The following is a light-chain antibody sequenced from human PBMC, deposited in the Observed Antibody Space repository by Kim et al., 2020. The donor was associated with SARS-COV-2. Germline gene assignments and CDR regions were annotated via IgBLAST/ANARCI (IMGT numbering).Light chain of an antibody. CDR1: QSINSW. V-gene: IGKV1-5*01. J-gene: IGKJ2*01. CDR3: HQYQSYPYT. CDR2: DAS. Sequence: DIQMTQSPSTLSASVGDRVTITCRASQSINSWLAWYQQQPGTAPKLLIYDASSLQSGVPPRFSGRGSGTEFTLTISSLQPDDFATYYCHQYQSYPYTFGQGTKLEL.